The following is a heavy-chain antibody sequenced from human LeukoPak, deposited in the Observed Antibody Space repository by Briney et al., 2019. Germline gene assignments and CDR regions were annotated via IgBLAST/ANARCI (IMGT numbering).Heavy chain of an antibody. CDR3: ARVVYYGSGSYYRSGYGMDV. CDR2: INHSGST. Sequence: SETLSLTCAVYGGSFSGYYWSWIRQPPGKGLEWIGEINHSGSTNYNPSLKSRVTISVDTSKNQFSLKLSSVTAADTAVYYCARVVYYGSGSYYRSGYGMDVWGQGTTVTVSS. V-gene: IGHV4-34*01. CDR1: GGSFSGYY. D-gene: IGHD3-10*01. J-gene: IGHJ6*02.